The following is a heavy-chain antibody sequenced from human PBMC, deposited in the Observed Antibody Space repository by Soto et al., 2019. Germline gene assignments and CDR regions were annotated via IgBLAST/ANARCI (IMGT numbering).Heavy chain of an antibody. CDR2: IRSSSSTI. D-gene: IGHD3-10*01. Sequence: GGSLRLSCAASGFTFSSYSMNWVRQAPGKGLEWVSYIRSSSSTIYYADSVKGRFSISRDNAKTSLYLQMNSLRAEDTAVFYFAREQGYGWGSYSRDAFDFWGQGTMVTVSS. V-gene: IGHV3-48*04. J-gene: IGHJ3*01. CDR1: GFTFSSYS. CDR3: AREQGYGWGSYSRDAFDF.